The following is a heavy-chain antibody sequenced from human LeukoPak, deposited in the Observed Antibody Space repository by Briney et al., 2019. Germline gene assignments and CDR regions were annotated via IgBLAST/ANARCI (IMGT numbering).Heavy chain of an antibody. CDR3: ARQATSIVGATTNWFDP. CDR1: GGTFSSYT. V-gene: IGHV1-69*02. CDR2: IIPILGIA. J-gene: IGHJ5*02. D-gene: IGHD1-26*01. Sequence: SVDVSCKASGGTFSSYTISWVRQAPGQGLEWMGRIIPILGIANYTQKCQGRVTITADKSTSTAYMELSSLRSEETAVYYCARQATSIVGATTNWFDPWGEGTLVTVSS.